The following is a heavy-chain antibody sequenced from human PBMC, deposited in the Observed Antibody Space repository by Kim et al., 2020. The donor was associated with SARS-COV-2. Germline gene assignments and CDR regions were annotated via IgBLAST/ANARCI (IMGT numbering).Heavy chain of an antibody. CDR1: GDSIISGYS. V-gene: IGHV4-31*01. J-gene: IGHJ4*02. D-gene: IGHD4-17*01. CDR3: ARGQTTTVGREYFDH. CDR2: IFNSGDT. Sequence: SETLSLTCTVSGDSIISGYSWNWIRHHPGKGRAWSGCIFNSGDTYYSPSLKSPVRLSVDTTKNQFSLELTSVTAADTAVDYCARGQTTTVGREYFDHWGQGTRVTVSS.